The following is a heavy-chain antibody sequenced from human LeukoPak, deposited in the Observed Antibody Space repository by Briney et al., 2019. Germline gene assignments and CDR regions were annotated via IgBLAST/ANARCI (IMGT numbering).Heavy chain of an antibody. CDR2: INPGGSSI. D-gene: IGHD1-14*01. V-gene: IGHV3-74*01. J-gene: IGHJ4*02. Sequence: GGSMRLSCAASGFTFSSYRMHWVRQVPGKGLVWVARINPGGSSITYADSVKGRFTISRDNAKNTLYLQMDSLRAEDTGVYYCARSNQADDYWGQGTLVTVSS. CDR1: GFTFSSYR. CDR3: ARSNQADDY.